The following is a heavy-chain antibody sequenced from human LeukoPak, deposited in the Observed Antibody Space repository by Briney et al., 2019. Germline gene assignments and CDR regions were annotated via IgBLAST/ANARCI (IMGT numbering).Heavy chain of an antibody. Sequence: SETLSLTCTVSGGSISSYYWSWIRQPPGKGLEWIGYVYSSGITNYNPLFNGRVTISIDTSREQFSLKLSSVTAADTAVYYCAKNGQSGFSFDPWGRGTLVTVSS. V-gene: IGHV4-59*03. J-gene: IGHJ5*02. CDR3: AKNGQSGFSFDP. CDR1: GGSISSYY. CDR2: VYSSGIT. D-gene: IGHD1-26*01.